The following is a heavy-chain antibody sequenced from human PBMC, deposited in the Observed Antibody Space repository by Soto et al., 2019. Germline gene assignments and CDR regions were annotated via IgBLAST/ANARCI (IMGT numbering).Heavy chain of an antibody. J-gene: IGHJ6*02. Sequence: QVQLVESGGGVVQPGRSLRLSCAASGFTFSSYGMHWVRQAPGKGLEWVAVISYDGSNKYYADSVKGRFTISRDNSKNSLYLQMNSLRAEDTAVYYCAKDGASYYYYGMDVWGQGTTVTVSS. V-gene: IGHV3-30*18. D-gene: IGHD3-10*01. CDR1: GFTFSSYG. CDR3: AKDGASYYYYGMDV. CDR2: ISYDGSNK.